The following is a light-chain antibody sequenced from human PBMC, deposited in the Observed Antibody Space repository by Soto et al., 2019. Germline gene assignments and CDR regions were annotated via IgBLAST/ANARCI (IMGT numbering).Light chain of an antibody. V-gene: IGKV3-20*01. CDR1: QSLTNNY. CDR3: QQYEAVVT. Sequence: EIVVTQSTSTLSLSPEERATLSCRASQSLTNNYFAWYQQKPGRALRLLIDGASTRATGIPDRFSGSGSGTDFTLTISRLEPEDVAVYYCQQYEAVVTFGQGTNVDIK. CDR2: GAS. J-gene: IGKJ1*01.